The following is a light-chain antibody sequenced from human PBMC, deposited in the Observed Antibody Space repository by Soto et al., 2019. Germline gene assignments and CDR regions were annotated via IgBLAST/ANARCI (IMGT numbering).Light chain of an antibody. CDR2: DAS. CDR1: NSDVGGHNY. CDR3: SSYTSISTLYV. J-gene: IGLJ1*01. Sequence: QSVLTQPASVSGSPGRSITMSCTGTNSDVGGHNYVSWYQQHPGKAPELMIYDASHRPSGVSNRFSGSKSDNTASLTISGLQAEDEADYYCSSYTSISTLYVFGTGTKVTVL. V-gene: IGLV2-14*01.